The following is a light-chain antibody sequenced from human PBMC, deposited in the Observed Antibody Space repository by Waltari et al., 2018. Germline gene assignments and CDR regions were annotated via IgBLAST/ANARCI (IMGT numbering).Light chain of an antibody. CDR3: QQSYSNPVT. V-gene: IGKV1-39*01. CDR1: QNIDHY. Sequence: DFQRTQSPSSLSASVGDRVTITCRASQNIDHYLNWYQQKPGKAPNLLIYTASSLQSGVPSRFDGSGSGTDFTLTISSLQPEDFATYYCQQSYSNPVTFGGGTKVEIK. J-gene: IGKJ4*01. CDR2: TAS.